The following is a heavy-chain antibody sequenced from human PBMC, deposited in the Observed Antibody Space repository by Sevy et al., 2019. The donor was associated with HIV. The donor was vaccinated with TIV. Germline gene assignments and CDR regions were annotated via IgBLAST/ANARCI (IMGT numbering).Heavy chain of an antibody. CDR3: GRGARYCSSTSCYGSYYMDV. V-gene: IGHV3-11*06. J-gene: IGHJ6*03. Sequence: GGSLRLSCAASGFTFSDYYMSWIRQAPGKGLEWVSYISSSSSYTNYADSVKGRFTISRDNAKNSLYLQMNSLRAEDTAVYYCGRGARYCSSTSCYGSYYMDVWGKGTTVTVSS. CDR2: ISSSSSYT. CDR1: GFTFSDYY. D-gene: IGHD2-2*01.